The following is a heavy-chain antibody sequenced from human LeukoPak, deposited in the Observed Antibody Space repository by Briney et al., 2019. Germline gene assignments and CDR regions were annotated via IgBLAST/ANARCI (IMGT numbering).Heavy chain of an antibody. CDR2: IYSGGST. D-gene: IGHD3-10*01. J-gene: IGHJ4*02. V-gene: IGHV3-53*01. CDR1: GFTVSSNY. CDR3: ARDGGYGSGSFDY. Sequence: GGSLRLSCAASGFTVSSNYMSWVREAPGKGLEWGSVIYSGGSTYYTDSVKGRFTISRDISKNTLYLQMNSLRAEDTAVYYCARDGGYGSGSFDYWGQGTLVTVSS.